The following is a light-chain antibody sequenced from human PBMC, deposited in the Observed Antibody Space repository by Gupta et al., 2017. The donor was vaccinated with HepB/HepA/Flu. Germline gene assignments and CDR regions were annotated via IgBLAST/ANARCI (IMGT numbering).Light chain of an antibody. Sequence: EIVMTQSPATVSVSPGERATLSCRSSQSVSSNLAWYQQKPSQAPRLLIYGASNRATGIPARFSGRGSGKEFTLTISSLQSEDFAVYYCQQNNNWPPWTFGPGTKVEIK. CDR1: QSVSSN. CDR2: GAS. CDR3: QQNNNWPPWT. J-gene: IGKJ1*01. V-gene: IGKV3-15*01.